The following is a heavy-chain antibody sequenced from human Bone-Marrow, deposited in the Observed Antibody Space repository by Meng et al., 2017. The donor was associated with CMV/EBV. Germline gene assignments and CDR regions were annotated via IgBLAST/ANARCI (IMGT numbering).Heavy chain of an antibody. J-gene: IGHJ6*02. V-gene: IGHV5-51*01. CDR2: IYPGDSDT. Sequence: KVSCKGSGYSFTSYWIGWVRQMPGKGLEWMGIIYPGDSDTRYSPSFQGQVTISADKSISTAYQQWSSLKASDTAMYYCARSIAARPGGMDVWGQGTTVSVSS. CDR1: GYSFTSYW. CDR3: ARSIAARPGGMDV. D-gene: IGHD6-6*01.